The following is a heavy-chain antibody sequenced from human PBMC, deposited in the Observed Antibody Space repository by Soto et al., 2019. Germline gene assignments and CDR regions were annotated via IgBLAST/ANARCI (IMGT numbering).Heavy chain of an antibody. V-gene: IGHV4-30-2*01. Sequence: QLQLQESGSGLVKPSQTLSLTCAVSGGSLSSGGYSWSWIRKPQGKGLEWIGYIYHSGSTYYNPSLKSRVTISVDRSKNQFSLKLSSVTAADTAVYYCDSGLVTTLHYWGQGTLVTVSS. D-gene: IGHD4-17*01. J-gene: IGHJ4*02. CDR3: DSGLVTTLHY. CDR2: IYHSGST. CDR1: GGSLSSGGYS.